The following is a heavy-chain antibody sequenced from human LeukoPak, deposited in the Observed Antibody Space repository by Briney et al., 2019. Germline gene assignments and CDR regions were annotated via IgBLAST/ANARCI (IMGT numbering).Heavy chain of an antibody. J-gene: IGHJ4*02. CDR3: ARDHVPTTYSGSHNYLDY. Sequence: GGSLRLSCAASGFTFSSYWMHWVRQAPGKGLVWVSRINSDGSSTSYADSVKGRFTISRDNAENTLYLQMNSLRAEDTAIYYCARDHVPTTYSGSHNYLDYWGQGTLVTVSS. CDR1: GFTFSSYW. D-gene: IGHD1-26*01. CDR2: INSDGSST. V-gene: IGHV3-74*01.